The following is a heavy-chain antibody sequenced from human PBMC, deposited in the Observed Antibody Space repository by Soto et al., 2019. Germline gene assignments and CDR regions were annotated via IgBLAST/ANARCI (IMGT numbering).Heavy chain of an antibody. V-gene: IGHV1-46*01. CDR2: INPSGGST. J-gene: IGHJ4*02. CDR3: ARAGVYYYDSSAYYAPFDY. D-gene: IGHD3-22*01. Sequence: ASVKVSCKASGYTFTSYYLHWVRQAPGQGLEWMGIINPSGGSTSYAQKFQGRVTMTRDTSTSTVYMELSSLRSEDTAVYYCARAGVYYYDSSAYYAPFDYWVQGTLVTVSS. CDR1: GYTFTSYY.